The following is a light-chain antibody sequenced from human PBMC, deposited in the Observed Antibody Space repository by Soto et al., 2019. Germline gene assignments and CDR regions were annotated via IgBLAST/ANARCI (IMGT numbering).Light chain of an antibody. J-gene: IGKJ5*01. CDR1: QNINNY. Sequence: DIQMTQSPSSLSASVGDRVTITCQASQNINNYLNWYQQKPGRAPKLLIYDASNLEAGVPSRFRGSGSGTDFTFTISRLQPDDFATYYCQQSYKMPSFGQGTRLEI. CDR2: DAS. CDR3: QQSYKMPS. V-gene: IGKV1-33*01.